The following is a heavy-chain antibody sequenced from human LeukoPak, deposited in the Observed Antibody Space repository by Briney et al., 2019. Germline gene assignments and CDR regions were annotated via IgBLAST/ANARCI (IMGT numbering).Heavy chain of an antibody. CDR3: AKANGYYDY. V-gene: IGHV3-23*01. CDR2: ISGGGDTT. J-gene: IGHJ4*02. D-gene: IGHD3-22*01. CDR1: GFTFSNFC. Sequence: PGGSLRLFCAASGFTFSNFCMNWVRQAPGRGLEWVSGISGGGDTTYYAESVKGRFTISRDNSKNTLFHQMNSLSAEDTAVYYCAKANGYYDYWDQGTLVAVSS.